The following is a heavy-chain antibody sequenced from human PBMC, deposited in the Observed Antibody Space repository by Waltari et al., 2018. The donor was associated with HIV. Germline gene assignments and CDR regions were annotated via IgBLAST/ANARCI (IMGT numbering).Heavy chain of an antibody. J-gene: IGHJ1*01. CDR2: INPNNGGT. Sequence: QVQLVQSGAEVKKPGASVKVSCKASGYTFTAYSLPWVRQAPGQGLEWMGWINPNNGGTKYAQKFQGRVTMTRDTPMSTAYMEMSSLIADDAAVIYCASSSDGGRNWGQGTLVTVSS. V-gene: IGHV1-2*02. CDR3: ASSSDGGRN. CDR1: GYTFTAYS.